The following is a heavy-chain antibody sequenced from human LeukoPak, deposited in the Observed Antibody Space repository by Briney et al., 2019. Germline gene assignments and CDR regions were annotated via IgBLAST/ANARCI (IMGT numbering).Heavy chain of an antibody. D-gene: IGHD5-18*01. V-gene: IGHV4-4*07. Sequence: PSETLSLTCTVSGGSISSYYWSWIQQPAGKGLEWIGRIYTSGSTNYNPSLKSRVTMSVDTSKNQFSLKLSSVTAADTAVYYCARHDSYGWYYFDYWGQGTLVTVSS. CDR1: GGSISSYY. J-gene: IGHJ4*02. CDR3: ARHDSYGWYYFDY. CDR2: IYTSGST.